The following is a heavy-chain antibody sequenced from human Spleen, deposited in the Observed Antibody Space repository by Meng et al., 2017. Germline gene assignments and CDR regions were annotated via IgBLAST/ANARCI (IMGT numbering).Heavy chain of an antibody. D-gene: IGHD1-26*01. CDR2: ISGSGGDNT. CDR1: GFTFSSYA. Sequence: GESLKISCAASGFTFSSYAMSWVRQAPGKGLEWVSAISGSGGDNTYYADSVKGRFTISRDNSKNTLYLQMNSLRAEDTAIYFCAEGGIGISGLGYWGQGTLVTVSS. J-gene: IGHJ4*02. V-gene: IGHV3-23*01. CDR3: AEGGIGISGLGY.